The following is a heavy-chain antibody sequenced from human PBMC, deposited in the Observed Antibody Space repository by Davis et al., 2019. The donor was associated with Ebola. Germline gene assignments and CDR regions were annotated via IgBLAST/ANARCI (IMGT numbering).Heavy chain of an antibody. D-gene: IGHD2-2*01. Sequence: GESLKISCAASGFTFSTYAMSWVRQAPGKGLEWVSTGGSGGSTYYVDSVKGRFTISRDNSKSTLYLQMNRLRGEDTAVYYCAKSVGDHVVAVPAAVRGLDSWGQGTLVTVSS. V-gene: IGHV3-23*01. CDR1: GFTFSTYA. J-gene: IGHJ4*02. CDR3: AKSVGDHVVAVPAAVRGLDS. CDR2: GGSGGST.